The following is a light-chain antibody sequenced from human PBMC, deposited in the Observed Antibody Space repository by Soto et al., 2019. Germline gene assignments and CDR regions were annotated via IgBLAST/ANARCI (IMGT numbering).Light chain of an antibody. CDR3: GTWDSGLSVV. CDR2: ENN. V-gene: IGLV1-51*02. J-gene: IGLJ2*01. Sequence: QAVVTQPPSVSAAPGQKVTISCSGGSSNIGNNYVSWYQQLPGTAPKLVIYENNRRPSGIPDRFSGSKSGTSATLGITGLQAGDEADYFCGTWDSGLSVVFGGGTKLTVL. CDR1: SSNIGNNY.